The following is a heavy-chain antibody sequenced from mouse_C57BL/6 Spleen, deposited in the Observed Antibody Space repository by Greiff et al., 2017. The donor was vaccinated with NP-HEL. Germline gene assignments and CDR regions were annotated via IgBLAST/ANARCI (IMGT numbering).Heavy chain of an antibody. CDR3: AIPTVVATGFDY. V-gene: IGHV1-82*01. CDR2: IYPGDGAT. D-gene: IGHD1-1*01. CDR1: GYAFSSSW. Sequence: QVQLQQSGPELVKPGASVKISCKASGYAFSSSWMNWVKQRPGKGLEWIGRIYPGDGATNYNGKFKGKATLPADKSSSTAYMQLSRLTSEDSAVYFCAIPTVVATGFDYWGQGTTLTVSS. J-gene: IGHJ2*01.